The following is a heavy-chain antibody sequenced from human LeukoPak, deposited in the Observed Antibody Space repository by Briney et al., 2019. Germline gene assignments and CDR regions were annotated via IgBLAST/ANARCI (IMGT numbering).Heavy chain of an antibody. D-gene: IGHD6-19*01. J-gene: IGHJ5*02. CDR3: ARRSGWYFIRHGWFDP. Sequence: SETLSLTCTVSGGSIGRGNYYWSWIRQPPGKGLEWIGEINHSGSTNYNPSLKSRVTISVDTSKNQFSLKLSSVTAADTAVYYCARRSGWYFIRHGWFDPWGQGTLVTVSS. CDR2: INHSGST. CDR1: GGSIGRGNYY. V-gene: IGHV4-39*07.